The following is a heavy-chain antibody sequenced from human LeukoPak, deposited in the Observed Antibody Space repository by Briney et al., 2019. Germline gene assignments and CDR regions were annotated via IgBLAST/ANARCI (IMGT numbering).Heavy chain of an antibody. Sequence: PSETLSLTCTVSGGSISSGGYYWSWIRQHPGKGLEWIGYIYYSGSTYYNPSLKSRVTISVDMSKNQFSLKLSSVTAADTAVYYCAASGYSYGLPDYWGQGTLVTVSS. CDR3: AASGYSYGLPDY. CDR1: GGSISSGGYY. D-gene: IGHD5-18*01. CDR2: IYYSGST. J-gene: IGHJ4*02. V-gene: IGHV4-31*03.